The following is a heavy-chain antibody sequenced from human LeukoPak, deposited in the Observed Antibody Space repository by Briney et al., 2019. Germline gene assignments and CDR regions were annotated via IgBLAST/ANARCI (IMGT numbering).Heavy chain of an antibody. J-gene: IGHJ5*02. CDR3: ARAHRRFDP. Sequence: SETLSLTCTVSGGSISSSSYYWGWIRQPPGKGLEWIGSIYYSGSTYYNPSLKSRVTISVDTSKNQFSLKLSSVTAADTAVYYCARAHRRFDPWGQGTLVTVSS. CDR2: IYYSGST. V-gene: IGHV4-39*07. CDR1: GGSISSSSYY.